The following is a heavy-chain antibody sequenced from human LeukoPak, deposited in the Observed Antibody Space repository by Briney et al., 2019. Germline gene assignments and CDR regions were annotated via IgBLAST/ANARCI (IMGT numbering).Heavy chain of an antibody. CDR2: FDPEDGET. CDR1: GYTLTELS. CDR3: AVGPELLGWFDP. D-gene: IGHD1-26*01. J-gene: IGHJ5*02. Sequence: ASVKVSCKVSGYTLTELSMHWVRQAPGKGLEWMGGFDPEDGETIYAQKFQGRVTMTEDTSTDTAYMELSSLTSEDTAVYYCAVGPELLGWFDPWGQGTLVTVSS. V-gene: IGHV1-24*01.